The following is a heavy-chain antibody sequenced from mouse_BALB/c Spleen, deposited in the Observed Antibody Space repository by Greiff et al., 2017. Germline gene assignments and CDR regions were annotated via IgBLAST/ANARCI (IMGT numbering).Heavy chain of an antibody. Sequence: EVQLVESGGGLVKLGGSLKLSCAASGFTFSSYYMSWVRQTPEKRLELVAAINSNGGSTYYPDTVKGRFTISRDNAKNTLYLQMSSLKSEDTALYYCARQSDYGSSPWYFDVWGAGTTVTVSS. CDR3: ARQSDYGSSPWYFDV. V-gene: IGHV5-6-2*01. D-gene: IGHD1-1*01. CDR2: INSNGGST. J-gene: IGHJ1*01. CDR1: GFTFSSYY.